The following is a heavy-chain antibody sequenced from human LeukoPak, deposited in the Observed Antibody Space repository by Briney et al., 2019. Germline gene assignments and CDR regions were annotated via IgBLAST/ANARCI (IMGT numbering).Heavy chain of an antibody. Sequence: SGGSLRLSCAASGFTFSSYSMNWVRQAPGKGLEWVSYISSSSSTIYYADSVKGRFTISRDNAKNSLYLQMNSLRAEDTAVYYCARSAYSSGWSTFDYWGQGILVTVSS. CDR2: ISSSSSTI. CDR1: GFTFSSYS. CDR3: ARSAYSSGWSTFDY. V-gene: IGHV3-48*01. J-gene: IGHJ4*02. D-gene: IGHD6-19*01.